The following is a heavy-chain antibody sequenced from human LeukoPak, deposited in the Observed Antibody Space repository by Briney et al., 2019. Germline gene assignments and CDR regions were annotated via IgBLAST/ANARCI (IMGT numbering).Heavy chain of an antibody. J-gene: IGHJ6*03. D-gene: IGHD6-13*01. V-gene: IGHV4-39*07. CDR1: GGSISSSSYY. CDR3: ARGIGSSWPYYYMDV. CDR2: IYYSGST. Sequence: SETLSLTCTVSGGSISSSSYYWGWIRQPPGKGLEWIGSIYYSGSTYYNPSLKSRVTISVDTSKNQFSLKLSSVTAADTAVYYCARGIGSSWPYYYMDVWGKGTTVTISS.